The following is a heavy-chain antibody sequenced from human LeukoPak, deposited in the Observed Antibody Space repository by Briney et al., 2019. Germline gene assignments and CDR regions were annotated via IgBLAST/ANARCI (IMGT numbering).Heavy chain of an antibody. V-gene: IGHV3-23*01. CDR2: ISGSGGST. D-gene: IGHD2-2*02. CDR3: AKRPGYCSSTSCYTPYYFDY. J-gene: IGHJ4*02. Sequence: GGSLRLSCAASGFTFSSYAMSWVRQAPGKGLEWVSAISGSGGSTYYADSVKGRFTISRDNSKNTLYLQMNSLRAEDTAVYYCAKRPGYCSSTSCYTPYYFDYWAREPWSPSPQ. CDR1: GFTFSSYA.